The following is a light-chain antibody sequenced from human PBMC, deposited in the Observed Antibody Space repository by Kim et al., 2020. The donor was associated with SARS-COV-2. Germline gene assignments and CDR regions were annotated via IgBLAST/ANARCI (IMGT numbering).Light chain of an antibody. CDR3: CSYEGSWV. Sequence: SPGQSITISCTGTRNDVGSHNRVSWYQQHPGKAPKLMIYEVTKRTSGVSDRFSASKSGNTASLTSSGLQAEDEADYYCCSYEGSWVFGGGTQLTVL. CDR1: RNDVGSHNR. J-gene: IGLJ3*02. V-gene: IGLV2-23*02. CDR2: EVT.